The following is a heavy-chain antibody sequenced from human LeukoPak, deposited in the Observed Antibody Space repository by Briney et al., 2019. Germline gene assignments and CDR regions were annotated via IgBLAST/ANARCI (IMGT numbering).Heavy chain of an antibody. CDR3: ARGNYGDDSYYFDY. CDR2: IYTDGRT. J-gene: IGHJ4*02. D-gene: IGHD4-17*01. CDR1: GLTVSSNY. Sequence: PGGSLRLSCAASGLTVSSNYMSWVRQAPGKGLEWVSVIYTDGRTFYAGSVKGRFPISRDSSKNTVYLQMNSLRVEDTAVYYCARGNYGDDSYYFDYRGRGALVTVSS. V-gene: IGHV3-53*01.